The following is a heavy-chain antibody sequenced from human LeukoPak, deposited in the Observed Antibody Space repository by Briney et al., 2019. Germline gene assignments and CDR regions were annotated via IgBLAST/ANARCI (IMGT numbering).Heavy chain of an antibody. Sequence: GRSLRLSCAASGFTFSSYAMHWVRQAPGKGLEWVAVIPYDGSNKYYADSVKGRFTISRDNSKNTLYLQMNSLRAEDTAVYYCAREHAPDYGDYYFDYWGQGTLVTVSS. CDR2: IPYDGSNK. V-gene: IGHV3-30-3*01. D-gene: IGHD4-17*01. CDR3: AREHAPDYGDYYFDY. J-gene: IGHJ4*02. CDR1: GFTFSSYA.